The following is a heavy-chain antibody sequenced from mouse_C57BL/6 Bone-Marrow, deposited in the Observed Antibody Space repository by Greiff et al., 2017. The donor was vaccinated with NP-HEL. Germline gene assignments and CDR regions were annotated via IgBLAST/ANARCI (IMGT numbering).Heavy chain of an antibody. CDR2: IYPGSGST. J-gene: IGHJ3*01. D-gene: IGHD1-2*01. V-gene: IGHV1-55*01. CDR3: ARGDYGSY. Sequence: QVQLQQPGAELVKPGASVKMSCKASGYTFTSYWITWVKQRPGQGLEWIGDIYPGSGSTNYNEKFKGKATLTADKSSSTAYMELRSLTSEDSAVYFCARGDYGSYWGQGTLVTVSA. CDR1: GYTFTSYW.